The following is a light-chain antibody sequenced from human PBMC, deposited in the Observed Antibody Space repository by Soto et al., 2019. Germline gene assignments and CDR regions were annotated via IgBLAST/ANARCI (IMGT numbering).Light chain of an antibody. J-gene: IGLJ2*01. CDR2: DVS. Sequence: QSALTQPRSVSGSPGQSVTISCTGTSSDVGAYDYVSWYQQDPGKAPKVLIYDVSERPSGVPDRFSGSKSDNTASLTISGLQAEDEADYSRSSDAGSYTFVVFGGGTQLTVL. CDR1: SSDVGAYDY. CDR3: SSDAGSYTFVV. V-gene: IGLV2-11*01.